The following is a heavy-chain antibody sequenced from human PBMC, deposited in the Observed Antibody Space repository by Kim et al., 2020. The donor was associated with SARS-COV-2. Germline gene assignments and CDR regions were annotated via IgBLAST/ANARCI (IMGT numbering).Heavy chain of an antibody. J-gene: IGHJ4*02. V-gene: IGHV6-1*01. D-gene: IGHD3-16*01. Sequence: DYAVSGKSRITITPDTSKNQFSLQLNSVTPEDTAVYYCARDRGGDTPFDYWGQGTPVTVS. CDR3: ARDRGGDTPFDY.